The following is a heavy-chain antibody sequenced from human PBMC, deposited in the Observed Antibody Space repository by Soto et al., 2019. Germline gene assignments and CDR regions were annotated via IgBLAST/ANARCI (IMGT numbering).Heavy chain of an antibody. V-gene: IGHV3-74*01. J-gene: IGHJ3*02. CDR1: GFTFSYYW. CDR3: ARGDRGAFDI. D-gene: IGHD1-26*01. Sequence: EVQLVESGGGLVQPGESLRLSCAASGFTFSYYWMHWVRQAPGKGLVWVSRIHSDGSSTTYADSVKGRFTISRDNARNTVYLQMNSLRVEDTAVYYCARGDRGAFDIWGQGTVVTVS. CDR2: IHSDGSST.